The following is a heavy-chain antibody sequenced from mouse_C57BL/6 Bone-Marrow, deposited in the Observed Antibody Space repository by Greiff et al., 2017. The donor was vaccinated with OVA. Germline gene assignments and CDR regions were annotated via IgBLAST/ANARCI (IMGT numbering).Heavy chain of an antibody. J-gene: IGHJ2*01. CDR2: ISSGGSYT. D-gene: IGHD1-1*01. CDR1: GFTFSSYG. V-gene: IGHV5-6*01. CDR3: ARHEATVEGYYFDY. Sequence: EVQLVESGGDLVKPGGSLKLSCAASGFTFSSYGMSWVRQTPDKRLEWVATISSGGSYTYYPDSVKGRFTISRDNAKNTLYLQMSSLKSEDTAMYYCARHEATVEGYYFDYWGQGTTLTVSS.